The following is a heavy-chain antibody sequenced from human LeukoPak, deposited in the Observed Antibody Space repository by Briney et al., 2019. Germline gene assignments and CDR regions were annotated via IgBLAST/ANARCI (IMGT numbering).Heavy chain of an antibody. CDR3: AGSPRIVGRLDYYYYMDV. J-gene: IGHJ6*03. CDR2: IIPIFGTA. D-gene: IGHD6-6*01. CDR1: GGTFSSYA. Sequence: ASVKVSCKASGGTFSSYAISWVRQAPGQGLEWMGGIIPIFGTANYAQKFQGRVTITTDESTTIAYMELSSLRSEDTAVYYCAGSPRIVGRLDYYYYMDVWGKGTTVTVSS. V-gene: IGHV1-69*05.